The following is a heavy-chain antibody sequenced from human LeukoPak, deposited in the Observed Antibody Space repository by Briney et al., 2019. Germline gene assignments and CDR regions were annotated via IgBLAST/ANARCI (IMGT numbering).Heavy chain of an antibody. CDR3: ARAGGPFDY. D-gene: IGHD2-8*02. CDR1: GGSFSGYY. V-gene: IGHV4-59*01. Sequence: SETLSLTCAVYGGSFSGYYWSWIRQPPGKGLEWIGYIYYSGSTNYNPSLKSRVTISVDTSKNQFSLKLSSVTAADTAVYYCARAGGPFDYWGQGTLVTVSS. CDR2: IYYSGST. J-gene: IGHJ4*02.